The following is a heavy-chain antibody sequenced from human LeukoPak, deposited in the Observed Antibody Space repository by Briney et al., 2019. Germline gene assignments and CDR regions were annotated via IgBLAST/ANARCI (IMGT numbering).Heavy chain of an antibody. CDR2: FSGSGGST. Sequence: GGSLRLSCATPVFTFSSHGMHGVPQAPEKGLEWVSAFSGSGGSTYYADSVKGRDTISRDNSKNTLYLQMSILRAENTAVYYCVKGSMDSGSLDPLDYWGQGTLVTVSS. V-gene: IGHV3-23*01. CDR1: VFTFSSHG. J-gene: IGHJ4*02. D-gene: IGHD1-26*01. CDR3: VKGSMDSGSLDPLDY.